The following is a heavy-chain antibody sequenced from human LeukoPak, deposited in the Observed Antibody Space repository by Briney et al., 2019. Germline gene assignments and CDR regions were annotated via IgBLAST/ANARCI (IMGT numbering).Heavy chain of an antibody. V-gene: IGHV3-21*01. CDR3: ASEIPNLRYCTSASCDY. Sequence: GGSLRLSCAASGFTFSSYSMNWVRQAPGKGLEWVSSITRSSSFVYYADPVKGRFTISRDNAKNSLYLQMSSLRAEDTGVYYCASEIPNLRYCTSASCDYWGQGALVTVSS. CDR1: GFTFSSYS. D-gene: IGHD2-2*01. J-gene: IGHJ4*02. CDR2: ITRSSSFV.